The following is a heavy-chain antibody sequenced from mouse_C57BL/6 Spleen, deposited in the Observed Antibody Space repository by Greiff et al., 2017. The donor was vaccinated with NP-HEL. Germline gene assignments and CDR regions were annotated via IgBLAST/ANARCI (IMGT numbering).Heavy chain of an antibody. D-gene: IGHD5-1*01. V-gene: IGHV1-55*01. J-gene: IGHJ2*01. Sequence: QVQLQQPGAELVKPGASVKMSCKASGYTFTSYWITWVKPRPGQGLEWIGDIYPGSGSTNYNEKFKSKATLTVDTSSSTAYMQRSSLTSEDSAVYYCAQYRIYFDYWGQGTTLTVSS. CDR2: IYPGSGST. CDR3: AQYRIYFDY. CDR1: GYTFTSYW.